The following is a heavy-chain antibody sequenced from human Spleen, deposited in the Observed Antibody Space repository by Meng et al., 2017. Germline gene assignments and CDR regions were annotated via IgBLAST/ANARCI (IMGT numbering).Heavy chain of an antibody. D-gene: IGHD3-3*01. CDR2: IWYDGSNK. CDR1: GFTFSSYG. J-gene: IGHJ4*02. V-gene: IGHV3-33*01. CDR3: ARDESDVLRFLEWTFDY. Sequence: GESLKISCTASGFTFSSYGMHWVRQAPGKGLEWVAVIWYDGSNKYSADSVKGRFTISRDNSKNTLYLQMNSLRAEDTAVYYCARDESDVLRFLEWTFDYWGQGTLVTVSS.